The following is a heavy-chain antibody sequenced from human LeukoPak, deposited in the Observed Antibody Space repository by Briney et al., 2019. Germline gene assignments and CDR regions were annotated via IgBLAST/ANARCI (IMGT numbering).Heavy chain of an antibody. V-gene: IGHV4-4*07. CDR2: IYTSGST. D-gene: IGHD6-19*01. CDR3: ARDLSVAGTKEKYDWYFDL. Sequence: SETLSLTCTGSGGSITGYYWSWIRHPAGKGLEWIGRIYTSGSTNYNPSLKSRVTMSVDTSKNQFSLRLSSVTAADTAVYYCARDLSVAGTKEKYDWYFDLWGRGTLVTVSS. CDR1: GGSITGYY. J-gene: IGHJ2*01.